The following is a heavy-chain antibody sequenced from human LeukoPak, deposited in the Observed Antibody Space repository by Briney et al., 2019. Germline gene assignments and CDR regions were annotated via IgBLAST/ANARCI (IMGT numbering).Heavy chain of an antibody. V-gene: IGHV3-20*04. Sequence: GGSLRLSCAASRFTFSIYWMTWIRQAPGKGLEWVSGISWNGGSTGYADSVKGRFTISRDNAKNSLFLQMNSLRTEDTALYYCARVRDCSSTSCYGTDYWGQGTLVTVSS. CDR2: ISWNGGST. D-gene: IGHD2-2*01. CDR3: ARVRDCSSTSCYGTDY. J-gene: IGHJ4*02. CDR1: RFTFSIYW.